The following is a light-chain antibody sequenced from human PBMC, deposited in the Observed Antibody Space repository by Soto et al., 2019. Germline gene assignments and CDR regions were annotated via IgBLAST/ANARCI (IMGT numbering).Light chain of an antibody. CDR3: QQANSFPPT. CDR1: QDISNS. CDR2: AAS. Sequence: DLQMTQSPSSVSASVGDRVTIACRASQDISNSLAWYQQKPGKAPNLLIYAASSLQSGVPSRFSGSGSGTDFTLTITSLQPEDSATYYCQQANSFPPTFGQGTRLEIK. V-gene: IGKV1-12*01. J-gene: IGKJ5*01.